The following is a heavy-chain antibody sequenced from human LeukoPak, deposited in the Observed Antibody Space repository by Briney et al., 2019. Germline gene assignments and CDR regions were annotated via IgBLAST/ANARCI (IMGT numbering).Heavy chain of an antibody. CDR2: IYTSGST. CDR1: GGSISSGSYY. V-gene: IGHV4-61*02. Sequence: SETLSLTCTVSGGSISSGSYYWSWIRQPAGKGLEWIGRIYTSGSTNYNPSLKSRVTISVDTSKNQFSLKLSSVTAADTAVYYCARDPSSYDILTGYHVYNWFDPWGQGTLVIVSS. J-gene: IGHJ5*02. D-gene: IGHD3-9*01. CDR3: ARDPSSYDILTGYHVYNWFDP.